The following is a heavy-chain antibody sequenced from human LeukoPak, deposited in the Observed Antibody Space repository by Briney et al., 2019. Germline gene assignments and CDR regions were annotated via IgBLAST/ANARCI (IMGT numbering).Heavy chain of an antibody. CDR3: TKFDYAAFEY. CDR2: VKSKTNGGTI. D-gene: IGHD4-17*01. J-gene: IGHJ4*02. CDR1: GFTFSNAW. V-gene: IGHV3-15*01. Sequence: PGGSLRLSCAASGFTFSNAWMSWVRQAPGKGLEWVGRVKSKTNGGTIDYAAPVKGRFSISRDDSKNTVYLQMNSLKTEDTAVYYCTKFDYAAFEYWGQGALVTVSS.